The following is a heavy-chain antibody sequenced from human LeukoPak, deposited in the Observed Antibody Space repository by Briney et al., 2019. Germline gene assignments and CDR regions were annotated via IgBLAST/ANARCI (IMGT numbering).Heavy chain of an antibody. CDR1: GYTFTSYY. CDR2: INPSGGST. CDR3: ARDRQLGYCSGGSCYPPGY. V-gene: IGHV1-46*01. Sequence: ASVKVSCKASGYTFTSYYMHWVRQAPGQGLELMGIINPSGGSTSYAQKFQGRVTMTRDTSTSTVYMELRSLRSDDTAVYYCARDRQLGYCSGGSCYPPGYWGQGTLVTVSS. J-gene: IGHJ4*02. D-gene: IGHD2-15*01.